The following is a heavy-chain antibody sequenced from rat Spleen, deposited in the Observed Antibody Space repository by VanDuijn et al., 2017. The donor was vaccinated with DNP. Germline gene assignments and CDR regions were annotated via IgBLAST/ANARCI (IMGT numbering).Heavy chain of an antibody. Sequence: EVQLVESDGGLVQPGRSMKLSCAASGFTFSDHNMAWVRQAPKKGLEWVATITYDGSNTYYRDSVKGRFIISRNNARSTLYLQMDSLRSDDTATYYCAGRPPPTRGPFDYWGQGIMVTVSS. CDR1: GFTFSDHN. V-gene: IGHV5-7*01. CDR3: AGRPPPTRGPFDY. CDR2: ITYDGSNT. D-gene: IGHD1-4*01. J-gene: IGHJ2*01.